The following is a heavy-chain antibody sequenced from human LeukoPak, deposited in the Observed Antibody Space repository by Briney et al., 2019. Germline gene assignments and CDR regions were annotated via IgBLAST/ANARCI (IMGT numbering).Heavy chain of an antibody. V-gene: IGHV1-69*13. CDR1: GGTFSSYA. CDR2: IIPIFGTA. Sequence: SVKVSCKASGGTFSSYAISWVRQAPGQGLEWMGGIIPIFGTANYAQKFQGRVTITADESTSTAYMELSSLRSEDTAVYYCARDVASERGIGPYGFDYWGQGTLVTVSS. J-gene: IGHJ4*02. CDR3: ARDVASERGIGPYGFDY. D-gene: IGHD3-16*01.